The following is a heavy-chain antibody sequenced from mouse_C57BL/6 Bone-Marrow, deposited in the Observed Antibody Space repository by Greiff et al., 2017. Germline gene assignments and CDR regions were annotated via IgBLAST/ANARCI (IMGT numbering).Heavy chain of an antibody. CDR1: GYTFTDYE. Sequence: VQLQQSGAELVRPGASVTLSCKASGYTFTDYEMHWVKQTPVHGLEWIGAIDPETGGTAYNQKFKGKAILTADKSSSTAYMELRSLTSEDSAVYYCTPLYDYDGAWFAYWGQGILVTGYA. V-gene: IGHV1-15*01. CDR2: IDPETGGT. CDR3: TPLYDYDGAWFAY. D-gene: IGHD2-4*01. J-gene: IGHJ3*01.